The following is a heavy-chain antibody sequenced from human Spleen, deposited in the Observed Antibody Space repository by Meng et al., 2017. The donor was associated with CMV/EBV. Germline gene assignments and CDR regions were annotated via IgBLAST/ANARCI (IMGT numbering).Heavy chain of an antibody. V-gene: IGHV3-33*06. CDR1: GFNFRNYD. D-gene: IGHD3-3*01. Sequence: GGSLRLSCAASGFNFRNYDIHWVRQAPGKGLEWVALISYDGTNKSYADSVRGRFTISRDNSKNTLYLQMNSLRVEDTAVYYCAKEMDDLSSGYLLEDGGDYYGMDVWGQGTTVTVSS. CDR3: AKEMDDLSSGYLLEDGGDYYGMDV. CDR2: ISYDGTNK. J-gene: IGHJ6*02.